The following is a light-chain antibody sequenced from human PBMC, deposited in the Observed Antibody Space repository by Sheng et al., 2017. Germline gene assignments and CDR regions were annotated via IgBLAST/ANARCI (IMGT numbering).Light chain of an antibody. J-gene: IGLJ3*02. CDR3: SAWDDRLSGVV. CDR1: NSNIGSSF. Sequence: QSVLSQPPSASGTPGQGVTISCGGSNSNIGSSFVYWYQQFPGTAPKLLIRRNDQRPSGVPARFSGSKSGTSASLATSGLQSEDEADYYCSAWDDRLSGVVFGGGTKLTVL. V-gene: IGLV1-47*01. CDR2: RND.